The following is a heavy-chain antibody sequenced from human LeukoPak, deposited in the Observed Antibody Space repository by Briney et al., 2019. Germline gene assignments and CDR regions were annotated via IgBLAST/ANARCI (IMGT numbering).Heavy chain of an antibody. CDR1: GFTFTSYT. D-gene: IGHD3-10*01. Sequence: PGGCLRLSFVASGFTFTSYTTSWIRQAPGKGLEWVSYISSSGSTIYYADSVKGRFTISRDNAKNSLYLQMNSLRAEDTAAYYCARVRHYYGSGSSDYWGQGTLVTVSS. CDR2: ISSSGSTI. CDR3: ARVRHYYGSGSSDY. J-gene: IGHJ4*02. V-gene: IGHV3-48*04.